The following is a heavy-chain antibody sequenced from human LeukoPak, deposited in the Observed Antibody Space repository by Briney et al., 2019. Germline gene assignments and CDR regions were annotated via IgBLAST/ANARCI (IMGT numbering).Heavy chain of an antibody. D-gene: IGHD3-3*01. J-gene: IGHJ4*02. CDR1: GFTFSSYA. V-gene: IGHV3-23*01. Sequence: GGSLRLSXAASGFTFSSYAMSWVRQAPGKGLEWVSAISGSGGSTYYADSVKGRFTISRDNSKNTLYLQMNSLRAEDTAVYYCAKDKDTIFGPSWDYWGQGTLVTVSS. CDR2: ISGSGGST. CDR3: AKDKDTIFGPSWDY.